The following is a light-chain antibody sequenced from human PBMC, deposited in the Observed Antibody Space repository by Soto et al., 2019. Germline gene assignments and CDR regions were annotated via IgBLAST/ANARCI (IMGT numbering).Light chain of an antibody. CDR3: QQYGRSPPYT. J-gene: IGKJ2*01. CDR1: ESVSSNY. V-gene: IGKV3-20*01. CDR2: GAS. Sequence: EIVLTQSPGTLSLSPGERATLSCRASESVSSNYLAWYQQKPGQAPRLLIYGASSRATGIPDKFSGSGSGTDVTLTISRLEPEDFAVYYCQQYGRSPPYTFGQGTKLEIK.